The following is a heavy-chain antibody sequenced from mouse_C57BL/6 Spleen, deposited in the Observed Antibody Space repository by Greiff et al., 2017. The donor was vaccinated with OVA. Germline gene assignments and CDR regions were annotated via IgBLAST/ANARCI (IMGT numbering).Heavy chain of an antibody. CDR2: IYPGDGDT. D-gene: IGHD1-1*01. CDR3: AREDYGSSYGGFAY. V-gene: IGHV1-82*01. J-gene: IGHJ3*01. CDR1: GYAFSSSW. Sequence: QVQLQQSGPELVKPGASVKISCKASGYAFSSSWMNWVKQRPGKGLEWIGRIYPGDGDTNYNGKFKGKATLTADKSSSTAYLQLSSLTSEDSAVYVCAREDYGSSYGGFAYWGQGTLVTVSA.